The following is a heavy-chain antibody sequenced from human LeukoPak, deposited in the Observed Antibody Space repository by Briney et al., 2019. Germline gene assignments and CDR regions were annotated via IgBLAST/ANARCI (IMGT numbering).Heavy chain of an antibody. J-gene: IGHJ4*02. Sequence: SETLSLTCAVYGGSFSGYYWSWIRQPPGKELEWIGEINHSGSTNYNPSLKSRVTISVDTSKNQFSLKLSSVTAADTAVYYCARSHYHGSGKVFDYWGQGTLVTVSS. V-gene: IGHV4-34*01. CDR2: INHSGST. D-gene: IGHD3-10*01. CDR1: GGSFSGYY. CDR3: ARSHYHGSGKVFDY.